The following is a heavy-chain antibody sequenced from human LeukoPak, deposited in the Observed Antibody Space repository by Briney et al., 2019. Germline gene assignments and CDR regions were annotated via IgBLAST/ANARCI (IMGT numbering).Heavy chain of an antibody. Sequence: GGSLRLSCAASGFTFSSYGMHWVRQAPGKGLEWVAVISYDGSNKYYADSVKGRFTISRDNSKNTLYLQMNSLRAEDTAVYYCAKDLRWLQPGFFDYWGQGTLVTVSS. CDR3: AKDLRWLQPGFFDY. J-gene: IGHJ4*02. CDR2: ISYDGSNK. CDR1: GFTFSSYG. D-gene: IGHD5-24*01. V-gene: IGHV3-30*18.